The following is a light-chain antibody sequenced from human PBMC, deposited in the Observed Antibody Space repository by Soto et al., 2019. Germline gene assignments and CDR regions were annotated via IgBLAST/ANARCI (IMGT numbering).Light chain of an antibody. Sequence: IQLTQSPSSLSASVGDRVTITCRASQSISIYVNWYQQQPGRAPKFLIFGASTLQRGVPSRFNGSGSGTDFSLTISSLQSEDFATYYCQQNYNMTRTFGQGTRLEIK. J-gene: IGKJ5*01. CDR3: QQNYNMTRT. CDR1: QSISIY. CDR2: GAS. V-gene: IGKV1-39*01.